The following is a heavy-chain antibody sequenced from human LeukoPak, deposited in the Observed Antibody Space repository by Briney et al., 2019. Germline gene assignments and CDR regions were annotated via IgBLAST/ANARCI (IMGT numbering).Heavy chain of an antibody. J-gene: IGHJ4*02. Sequence: GGSLRRTCAASGFTFSGYAMSWVRQAPGKGLEWVSAISGSGGSTYYADSVKGRFTISRDNSKNTLYLQMNSLRAEDTAVYYCAKHRSYYYGSGSTFDYWGQGTLATVSS. CDR3: AKHRSYYYGSGSTFDY. CDR1: GFTFSGYA. CDR2: ISGSGGST. D-gene: IGHD3-10*01. V-gene: IGHV3-23*01.